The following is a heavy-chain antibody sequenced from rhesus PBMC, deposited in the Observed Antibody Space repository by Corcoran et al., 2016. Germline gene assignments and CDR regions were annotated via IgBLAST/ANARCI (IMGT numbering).Heavy chain of an antibody. V-gene: IGHV4S9*01. Sequence: QVQLQESGPGLVKPSETLSLTCAVSGGSISDYYYWNWIRQPPGKGLEWIGNIYGNRANTYYNPSLKSRVTSSKDRSKNQFFLKLSSVTAADTAVYYCARALGRGGLDSWGQGVVVTVSS. CDR1: GGSISDYYY. D-gene: IGHD1-44*01. CDR3: ARALGRGGLDS. CDR2: IYGNRANT. J-gene: IGHJ6*01.